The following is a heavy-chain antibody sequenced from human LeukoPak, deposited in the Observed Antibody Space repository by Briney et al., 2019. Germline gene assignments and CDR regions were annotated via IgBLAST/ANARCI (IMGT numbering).Heavy chain of an antibody. Sequence: PSETLSLTCTVSGYSISSGYYWAWIRQPPGKGLEWIGSIYHSGSTYYNPSLKSRVTISVDTSKNQFSLKLSSVTAADTAVYYCARLRGLGPSDAFDIWGQGTMVTVSS. D-gene: IGHD2-15*01. CDR2: IYHSGST. J-gene: IGHJ3*02. CDR1: GYSISSGYY. CDR3: ARLRGLGPSDAFDI. V-gene: IGHV4-38-2*02.